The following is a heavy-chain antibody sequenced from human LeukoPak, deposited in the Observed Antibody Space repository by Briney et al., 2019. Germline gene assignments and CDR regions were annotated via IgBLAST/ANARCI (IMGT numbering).Heavy chain of an antibody. J-gene: IGHJ4*02. CDR1: GGTSSRFT. Sequence: ASVKVSCTASGGTSSRFTISWVRQAPGQGFEWMGGITPIFGTANFAQKFQGRVSITADGSTSTAFMELSSLRSEDTAVYYCAREWGLESSGYYYAYWGQGTLVTVSS. D-gene: IGHD3-22*01. CDR3: AREWGLESSGYYYAY. V-gene: IGHV1-69*13. CDR2: ITPIFGTA.